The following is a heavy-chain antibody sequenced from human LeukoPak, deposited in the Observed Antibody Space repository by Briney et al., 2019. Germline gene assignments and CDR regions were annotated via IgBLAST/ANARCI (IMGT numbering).Heavy chain of an antibody. V-gene: IGHV3-48*03. CDR2: ISSSGSTI. Sequence: GGSLRLSCAASGFTFSSYEMNWVRQAPGKGLEWVSYISSSGSTIYYADSVKGRFTISRDNAKNSLYLQMNSLRAEDTAVYYCARPFVEMATITLDPWGQGTLVTVSS. CDR1: GFTFSSYE. J-gene: IGHJ5*02. D-gene: IGHD5-24*01. CDR3: ARPFVEMATITLDP.